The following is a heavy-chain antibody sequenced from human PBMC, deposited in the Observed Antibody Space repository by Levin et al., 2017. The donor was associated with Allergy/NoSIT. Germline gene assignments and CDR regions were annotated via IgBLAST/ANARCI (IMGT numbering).Heavy chain of an antibody. CDR3: ARVSSARNLREEWLLSH. J-gene: IGHJ4*02. Sequence: GGSLRLSCAASGFTFSSYGMHWVRQAPGKGLEWVAVIWYDGSNKYYADSVKGRFTISRDNSKNTLYLQMNSLRAEDTAVYYCARVSSARNLREEWLLSHWGQGTLVTVSS. CDR2: IWYDGSNK. V-gene: IGHV3-33*01. CDR1: GFTFSSYG. D-gene: IGHD3-3*01.